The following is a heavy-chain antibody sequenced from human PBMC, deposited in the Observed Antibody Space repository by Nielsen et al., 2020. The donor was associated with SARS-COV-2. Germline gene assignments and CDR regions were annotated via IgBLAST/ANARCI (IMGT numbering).Heavy chain of an antibody. J-gene: IGHJ6*02. CDR2: ISRSSGYI. CDR3: ARDTNYYDSSGYYYGDYYYYGMDV. V-gene: IGHV3-21*04. Sequence: VRQAPGKGLEWVSSISRSSGYIYYADSVKGRFTISRDNAKNSLYLQMNSLRAEDTAVYYCARDTNYYDSSGYYYGDYYYYGMDVWGQGTTVTVSS. D-gene: IGHD3-22*01.